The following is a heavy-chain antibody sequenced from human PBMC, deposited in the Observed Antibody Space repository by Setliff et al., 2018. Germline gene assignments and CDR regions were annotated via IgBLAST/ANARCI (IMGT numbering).Heavy chain of an antibody. J-gene: IGHJ4*02. D-gene: IGHD2-2*02. CDR1: GYSFSTYA. Sequence: GASVSLRKASGYSFSTYAMHWVRQAPGQRLEWMGWINGGNGNTKYSQKFQGRITITRDTSASTAYMEMSSLRSEDTAVYYCARDREYCSRTSCYIDYWGQGALVTVSS. V-gene: IGHV1-3*01. CDR3: ARDREYCSRTSCYIDY. CDR2: INGGNGNT.